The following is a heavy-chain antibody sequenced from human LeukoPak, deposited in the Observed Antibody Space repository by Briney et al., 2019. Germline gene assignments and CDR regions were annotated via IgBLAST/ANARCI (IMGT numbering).Heavy chain of an antibody. CDR3: ARVGVDTAPY. CDR2: TYHSGST. CDR1: GGSISSGGYY. D-gene: IGHD5-18*01. V-gene: IGHV4-30-2*01. Sequence: SETLSLTCTVSGGSISSGGYYWSWIRQPPGKGLEWIGYTYHSGSTYYNPSLRSRVTISVDRSKNQFSLKLSSVTAAGTAVYYCARVGVDTAPYWGQGTLVTVSS. J-gene: IGHJ4*02.